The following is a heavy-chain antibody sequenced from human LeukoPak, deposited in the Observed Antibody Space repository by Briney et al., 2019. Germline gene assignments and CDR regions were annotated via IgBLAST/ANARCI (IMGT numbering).Heavy chain of an antibody. D-gene: IGHD4-17*01. V-gene: IGHV3-23*01. CDR1: GFTFSSYA. CDR3: AKSPNGDYALKYYFDY. Sequence: GGSLRLSCAASGFTFSSYAMSWVRQAPGKGLEWVSAISGSGGSTYYADSVKGRFIISRDNSKNTLYLQMNSLRAEDTAVYYCAKSPNGDYALKYYFDYWGQGTLVTVSS. CDR2: ISGSGGST. J-gene: IGHJ4*02.